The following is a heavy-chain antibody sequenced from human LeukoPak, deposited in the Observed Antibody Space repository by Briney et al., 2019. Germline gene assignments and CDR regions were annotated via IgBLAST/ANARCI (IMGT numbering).Heavy chain of an antibody. Sequence: ASVKVSCKVSGYTFTELSIHWVRQAPARGLEWMGGFDPEDGRRIYAQKFQGRLTMTEDTSTDTAYLELSSLRSEDTAVYYCATALPGYSSGIGAFDIWGQGTMVTVSS. D-gene: IGHD6-19*01. CDR1: GYTFTELS. CDR2: FDPEDGRR. V-gene: IGHV1-24*01. CDR3: ATALPGYSSGIGAFDI. J-gene: IGHJ3*02.